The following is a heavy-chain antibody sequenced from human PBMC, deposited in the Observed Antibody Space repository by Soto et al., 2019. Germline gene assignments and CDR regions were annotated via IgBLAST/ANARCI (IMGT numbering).Heavy chain of an antibody. CDR2: IYWDDDN. J-gene: IGHJ4*02. Sequence: QITLKESGPTLVKPTQTLTLTCTFSGFSLSTTGVCVGWIRQPPGKALEWLALIYWDDDNRYSPSLKSRLTITKDTSKNQVVLTMTNMDPVDTATYYCAHRSVLCSGGSCYSHPFDYWAQGTLVTVSS. D-gene: IGHD2-15*01. CDR1: GFSLSTTGVC. V-gene: IGHV2-5*02. CDR3: AHRSVLCSGGSCYSHPFDY.